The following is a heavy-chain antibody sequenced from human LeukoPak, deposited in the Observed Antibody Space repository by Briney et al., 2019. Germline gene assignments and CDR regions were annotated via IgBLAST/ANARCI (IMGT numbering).Heavy chain of an antibody. V-gene: IGHV3-7*01. Sequence: GGSLRLSCAASGFTLSSYWMSWVRQAPGKGLEWVANIKEDGSEENYVDSVKGRFTISRDNAKNSLFLQMSSLRAEDTAVYYCVRDEKYISRKKSYYYMDVWGKGTTVTVSS. CDR3: VRDEKYISRKKSYYYMDV. D-gene: IGHD2/OR15-2a*01. CDR1: GFTLSSYW. CDR2: IKEDGSEE. J-gene: IGHJ6*03.